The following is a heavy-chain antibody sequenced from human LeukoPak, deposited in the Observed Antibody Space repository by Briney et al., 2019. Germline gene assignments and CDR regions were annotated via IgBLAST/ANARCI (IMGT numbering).Heavy chain of an antibody. V-gene: IGHV3-21*01. CDR3: ARVRISYSGSWSSLGY. J-gene: IGHJ4*02. Sequence: RGALRLSCAASGFTFSTYTMSWVRQGPGGGLEWVSSVSGSSEYMYYAESLKRRFTISRDKAKNSLFIQMKRLRAADTAPYDIARVRISYSGSWSSLGYWGQGTLVTVSS. CDR2: VSGSSEYM. CDR1: GFTFSTYT. D-gene: IGHD6-13*01.